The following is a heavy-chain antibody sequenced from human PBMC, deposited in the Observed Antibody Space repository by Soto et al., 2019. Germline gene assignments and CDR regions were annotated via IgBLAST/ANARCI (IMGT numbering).Heavy chain of an antibody. Sequence: GGSLRLSCAASGFTFSGNYMSWVRQAPGKGLEWVSVIYSGGSTYYADSVKGRFTISRDNSKNTLYLQMNSLRAEDTAVYYCAREQSDQYSSGWYGYWGQGTLVTVSS. CDR2: IYSGGST. CDR3: AREQSDQYSSGWYGY. V-gene: IGHV3-66*01. J-gene: IGHJ4*02. D-gene: IGHD6-19*01. CDR1: GFTFSGNY.